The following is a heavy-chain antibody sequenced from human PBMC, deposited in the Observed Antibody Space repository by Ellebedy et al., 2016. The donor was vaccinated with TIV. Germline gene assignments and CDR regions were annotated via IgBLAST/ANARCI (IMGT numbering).Heavy chain of an antibody. D-gene: IGHD6-13*01. Sequence: SETLSLXXTVSGGSITSYYWSWIRQPAGKGLEWIGRIYTSGSTNYNPSLKSRVTMSVDTSKNQFSLKLSSVTAADTAVYYCARSRGDNRHSSSWFIDYWGQGTLVTVSS. CDR2: IYTSGST. V-gene: IGHV4-4*07. CDR3: ARSRGDNRHSSSWFIDY. CDR1: GGSITSYY. J-gene: IGHJ4*02.